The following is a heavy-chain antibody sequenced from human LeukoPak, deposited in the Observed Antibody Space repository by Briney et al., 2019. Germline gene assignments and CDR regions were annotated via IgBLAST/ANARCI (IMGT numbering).Heavy chain of an antibody. CDR2: IYYSGST. V-gene: IGHV4-59*01. CDR3: ARSSHIAAAGTGPYYYYYYYMDV. D-gene: IGHD6-13*01. J-gene: IGHJ6*03. CDR1: GGSISSYY. Sequence: SETLSLTCTVSGGSISSYYWSWIRQPPGKGLEWIGYIYYSGSTNYNPSLKSRVTISVDTSKNQFPLKLSSVTAADTAVYYCARSSHIAAAGTGPYYYYYYYMDVWGKGTTVTVSS.